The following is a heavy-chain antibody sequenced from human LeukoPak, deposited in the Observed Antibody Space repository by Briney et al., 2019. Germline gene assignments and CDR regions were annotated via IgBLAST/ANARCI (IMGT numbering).Heavy chain of an antibody. J-gene: IGHJ4*02. CDR2: IYYSGST. Sequence: SETLSLTCTVSGGSISSSSYYWGWIRQPPGKGLEWIGYIYYSGSTNYNPSLKSRVTISVDTSKNQFSLKLSSETAADTAVYYCASSYYYGSGSYYIAFDYWGQGTLVTVSS. D-gene: IGHD3-10*01. CDR3: ASSYYYGSGSYYIAFDY. V-gene: IGHV4-61*05. CDR1: GGSISSSSYY.